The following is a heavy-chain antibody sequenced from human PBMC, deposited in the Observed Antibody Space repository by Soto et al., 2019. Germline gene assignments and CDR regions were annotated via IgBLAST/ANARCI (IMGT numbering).Heavy chain of an antibody. CDR1: GFTFDDYT. CDR3: AKDLSVGPGDYYYGMDV. Sequence: GGSLRLSCAASGFTFDDYTMHWVRQAPGKGLEWVSLISWDGGSTYYADSVKGRFTISRDNSKNSLYLQMNSLRTEDTALYYCAKDLSVGPGDYYYGMDVWGQGTTVTVSS. D-gene: IGHD3-16*02. CDR2: ISWDGGST. J-gene: IGHJ6*02. V-gene: IGHV3-43*01.